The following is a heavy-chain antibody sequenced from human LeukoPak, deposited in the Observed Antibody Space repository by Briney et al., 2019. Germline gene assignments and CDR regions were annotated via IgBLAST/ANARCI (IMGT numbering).Heavy chain of an antibody. V-gene: IGHV3-15*01. Sequence: GGSLRLSCAASGFTFSNAWMSWVRQAPGKGLEWVGRIKSKTDGGTTDYAAPVKGRFTISRDDSKNTLYLQMNSLKTEDTAVYYCTTDSAIVVVPAAHDWGQGTLVTASS. CDR2: IKSKTDGGTT. CDR3: TTDSAIVVVPAAHD. D-gene: IGHD2-2*01. CDR1: GFTFSNAW. J-gene: IGHJ4*02.